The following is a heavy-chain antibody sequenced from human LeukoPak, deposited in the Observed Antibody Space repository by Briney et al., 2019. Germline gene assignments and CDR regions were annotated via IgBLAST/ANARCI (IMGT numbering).Heavy chain of an antibody. D-gene: IGHD5-18*01. V-gene: IGHV4-39*01. CDR2: IYYSGST. Sequence: SETLSLTCTVSGDSISSSSHHWGWIRQPPGKGLEWIGSIYYSGSTYYNPSLKSRVTISVDTSKNQFSLKLSSVTAADTAVYYCARHEDRVDTAFDYWGQGTLVTVSS. CDR3: ARHEDRVDTAFDY. CDR1: GDSISSSSHH. J-gene: IGHJ4*02.